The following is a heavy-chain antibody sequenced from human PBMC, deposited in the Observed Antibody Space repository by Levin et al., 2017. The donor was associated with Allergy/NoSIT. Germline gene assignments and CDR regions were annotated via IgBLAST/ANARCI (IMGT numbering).Heavy chain of an antibody. CDR1: GFTFSSYS. CDR2: ISSSSSYI. J-gene: IGHJ4*02. Sequence: KPGGSLRLSCAASGFTFSSYSMNWVRQAPGKGLEWVSSISSSSSYIYYADSVKGRFTISRDNAKNSLYLQMNSLRAEDTAVYYCARATGITMPDHYWGQGTLVTVSS. CDR3: ARATGITMPDHY. D-gene: IGHD7-27*01. V-gene: IGHV3-21*01.